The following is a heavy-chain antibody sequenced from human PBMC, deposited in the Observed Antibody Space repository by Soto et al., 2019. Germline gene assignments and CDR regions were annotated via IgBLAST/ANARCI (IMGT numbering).Heavy chain of an antibody. CDR1: GYTFTSYY. J-gene: IGHJ6*02. D-gene: IGHD2-15*01. CDR3: ARDRIVVGVAAVRGGGMDV. V-gene: IGHV1-46*01. Sequence: ASVKVSCKASGYTFTSYYMHWVRQAPGQGLEWMGIINPSGGSTSYAQKFQGRVTMTRDTSTSTAYMDLSSLRSEDTAVYYCARDRIVVGVAAVRGGGMDVWG. CDR2: INPSGGST.